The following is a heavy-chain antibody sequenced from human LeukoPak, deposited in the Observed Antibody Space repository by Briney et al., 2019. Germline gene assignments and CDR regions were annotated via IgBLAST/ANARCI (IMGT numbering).Heavy chain of an antibody. V-gene: IGHV3-48*01. Sequence: GGSLRLSCAASGFTFSSYSMNWVRQAPGKGLEWVSYISSSSSTIYYADSVKGRFTISRDNAKNSLYLQMNSLRAEDTAVYYCARDPRGSYPPGEAFDIWGQGTMVTVSS. J-gene: IGHJ3*02. CDR2: ISSSSSTI. CDR3: ARDPRGSYPPGEAFDI. CDR1: GFTFSSYS. D-gene: IGHD1-26*01.